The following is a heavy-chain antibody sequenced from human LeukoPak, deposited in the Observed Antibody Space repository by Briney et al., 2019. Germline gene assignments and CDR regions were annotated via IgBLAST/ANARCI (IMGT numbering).Heavy chain of an antibody. CDR2: IHYTGST. D-gene: IGHD2-15*01. J-gene: IGHJ4*02. Sequence: PSQTLSLTCTVSGGSISSGDNYWSWIRQPPGKGLEWIGYIHYTGSTYYNPSLKSRVTISVDTSKNHSSLRLSSVTAADTAVYYCARGELLYDYWGQGTLVTVSS. CDR1: GGSISSGDNY. CDR3: ARGELLYDY. V-gene: IGHV4-30-4*01.